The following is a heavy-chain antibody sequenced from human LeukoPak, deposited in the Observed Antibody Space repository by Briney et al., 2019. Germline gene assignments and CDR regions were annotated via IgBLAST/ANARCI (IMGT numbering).Heavy chain of an antibody. CDR3: ARVWQDYSNTDY. Sequence: GGSLRLSCAASGFTFSAFHMNWVRQAPGKGLEWVAYISSGSDLIVYADSVKGRFAISRDNAKNSLFLQMNSLTAEDTAVYYCARVWQDYSNTDYWGQGTLVAVPS. CDR1: GFTFSAFH. V-gene: IGHV3-48*01. CDR2: ISSGSDLI. J-gene: IGHJ4*02. D-gene: IGHD4-11*01.